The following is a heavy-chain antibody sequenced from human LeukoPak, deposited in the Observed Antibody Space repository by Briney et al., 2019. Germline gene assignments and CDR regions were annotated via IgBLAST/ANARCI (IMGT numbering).Heavy chain of an antibody. CDR3: ARHRFGELGPYYFDY. J-gene: IGHJ4*02. Sequence: PGESLQISCKGSGYRFINYWIGWVRQMPGKGLEWMGIIYPGDSDTRYSPSFQGQVTISADKSISTAYLQWSSLKASDTAMYYCARHRFGELGPYYFDYWGQGTLVTVSS. CDR1: GYRFINYW. V-gene: IGHV5-51*01. CDR2: IYPGDSDT. D-gene: IGHD3-10*01.